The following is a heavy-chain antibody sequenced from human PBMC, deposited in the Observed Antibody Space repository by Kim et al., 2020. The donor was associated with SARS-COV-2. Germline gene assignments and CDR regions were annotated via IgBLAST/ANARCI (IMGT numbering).Heavy chain of an antibody. Sequence: ASVKVSCKASGYTFTSYGISWVRQAPGQGLEWMGWISAYNGNTNYAQKLQGRVTMTTDTSTSTAYMELRSLRSDDTAVYYCARAYGNGGITIFGVVVYYYYGMDVRGQGTTVTVS. CDR1: GYTFTSYG. D-gene: IGHD3-3*01. V-gene: IGHV1-18*04. CDR2: ISAYNGNT. J-gene: IGHJ6*02. CDR3: ARAYGNGGITIFGVVVYYYYGMDV.